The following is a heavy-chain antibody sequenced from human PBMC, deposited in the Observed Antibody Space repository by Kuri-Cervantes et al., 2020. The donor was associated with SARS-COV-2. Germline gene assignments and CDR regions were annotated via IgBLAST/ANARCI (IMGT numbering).Heavy chain of an antibody. V-gene: IGHV3-7*01. CDR1: GFTFSSYW. CDR3: AKDESAWEWYYYYHMDI. D-gene: IGHD1-26*01. CDR2: IKQDGSEK. J-gene: IGHJ6*03. Sequence: GGSLRLSCVASGFTFSSYWMSWVRQAPGKGLEWVANIKQDGSEKYYVDSVKGRFTISRDNAKNTLYLQMNSLRAEDTAVYYCAKDESAWEWYYYYHMDIWGKGTTVTVSS.